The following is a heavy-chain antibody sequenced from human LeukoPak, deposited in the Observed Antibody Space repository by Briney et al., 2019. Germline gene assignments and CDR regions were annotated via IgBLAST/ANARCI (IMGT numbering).Heavy chain of an antibody. D-gene: IGHD1-26*01. CDR1: GGSISSGGYQ. V-gene: IGHV4-31*03. J-gene: IGHJ4*02. CDR2: IYYSGST. CDR3: ARGANYFDY. Sequence: KPSETLSLTCTVSGGSISSGGYQWSWIRQHPGKGLEWIGYIYYSGSTYYNPSLKSRVTISVDTSTNQFSLKLSSVTAADTAAYYCARGANYFDYWGQGTLVTVSS.